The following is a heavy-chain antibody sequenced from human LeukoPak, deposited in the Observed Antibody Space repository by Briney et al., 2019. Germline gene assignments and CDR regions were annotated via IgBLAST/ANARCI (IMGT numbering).Heavy chain of an antibody. Sequence: SVKVSCKASGGTFSSYGISWVRQAPGQGLEWMGGIIPIFGTANYAQKFQGRVTITADESTSTAYMELSSLRSEDTAVYYCARLDEYSSSSRYYGTDVWGQGTTVTVSS. CDR2: IIPIFGTA. J-gene: IGHJ6*02. D-gene: IGHD6-6*01. CDR3: ARLDEYSSSSRYYGTDV. V-gene: IGHV1-69*13. CDR1: GGTFSSYG.